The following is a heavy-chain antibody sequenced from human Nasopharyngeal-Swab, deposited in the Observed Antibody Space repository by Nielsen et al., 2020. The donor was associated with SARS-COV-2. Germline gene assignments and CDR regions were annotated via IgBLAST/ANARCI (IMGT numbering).Heavy chain of an antibody. Sequence: SVKVSCKASGGTFSSYAISWVRQAPGQGLEWMGGIIPILGIANYAQKFQGRVTITADKSTSTAYMELSSLRSEDTAVYYCATHGYYDSSGPPHYYYYYMDVWGKGTTVTVSS. CDR2: IIPILGIA. CDR1: GGTFSSYA. CDR3: ATHGYYDSSGPPHYYYYYMDV. D-gene: IGHD3-22*01. J-gene: IGHJ6*03. V-gene: IGHV1-69*10.